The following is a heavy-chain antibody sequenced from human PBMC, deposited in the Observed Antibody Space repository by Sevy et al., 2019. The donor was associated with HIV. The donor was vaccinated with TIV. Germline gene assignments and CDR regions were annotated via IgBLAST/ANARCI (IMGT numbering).Heavy chain of an antibody. V-gene: IGHV3-15*01. D-gene: IGHD3-22*01. CDR1: GFTFSNAW. J-gene: IGHJ4*02. Sequence: GGSLRLSCAASGFTFSNAWMSWVRQAPGKGLEWVGRIKSKTDGGTTDYAAPVKGRFSISRDDSKNTLYLQMNSLKTEDTAVYYCTTVITMIVTPLVWGQGTLVTVSS. CDR3: TTVITMIVTPLV. CDR2: IKSKTDGGTT.